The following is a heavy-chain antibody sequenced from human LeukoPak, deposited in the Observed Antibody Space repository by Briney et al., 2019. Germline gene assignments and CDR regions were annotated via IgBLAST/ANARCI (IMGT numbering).Heavy chain of an antibody. Sequence: GGSLRLSCAASGFTFSSYSMNWVRQAPGKGLEWVSSISSSSSYIYYADSVKGRFTISRDNAKYSLYLQMNSLRAEDTAVYYCARDQGSYYDGSGYYGGAFDIWGQGTMVAVSS. CDR3: ARDQGSYYDGSGYYGGAFDI. V-gene: IGHV3-21*01. J-gene: IGHJ3*02. CDR1: GFTFSSYS. CDR2: ISSSSSYI. D-gene: IGHD3-22*01.